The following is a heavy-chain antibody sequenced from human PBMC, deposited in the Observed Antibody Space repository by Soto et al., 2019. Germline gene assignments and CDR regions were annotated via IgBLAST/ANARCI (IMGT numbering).Heavy chain of an antibody. CDR1: GGSISSSSYS. V-gene: IGHV4-39*01. D-gene: IGHD2-2*01. CDR3: GRQPGHCRSTTCFGYYSVDV. Sequence: QLQLQESGPRLVKPSETLSLTCSVSGGSISSSSYSWGWIRQPPGKGLEWIGTIYYSGSTHYNPSLEGRVARSADTPNNQLSLRLSSVTAADTAVYYCGRQPGHCRSTTCFGYYSVDVWGQGTTVTVSS. J-gene: IGHJ6*02. CDR2: IYYSGST.